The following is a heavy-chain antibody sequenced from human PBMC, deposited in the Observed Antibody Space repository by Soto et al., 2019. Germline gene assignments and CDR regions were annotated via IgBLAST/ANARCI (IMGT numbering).Heavy chain of an antibody. CDR2: ISYDGSNK. D-gene: IGHD5-18*01. J-gene: IGHJ4*02. CDR3: AKVGPIQLWFFDY. CDR1: GFTFSSYG. Sequence: QVQLVESGGGVVQPGRSLRLSCAASGFTFSSYGMHWVRQAPGKGLEWVAVISYDGSNKFYADSVKGRFTISRDNSKNTLYLQMNSLRAEDTAVYYCAKVGPIQLWFFDYWGQGTLVTVSS. V-gene: IGHV3-30*18.